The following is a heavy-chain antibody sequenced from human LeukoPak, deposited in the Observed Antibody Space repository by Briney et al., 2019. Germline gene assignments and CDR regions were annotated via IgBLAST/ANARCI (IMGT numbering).Heavy chain of an antibody. Sequence: ASVKVSCKASGYIFTSFYMHWVRQAPGQGLEWMGIINPSGGNTGYAQKFQGRVTMTRDTSTTTVAMDLSSLRSDDTAVYYCARESTFRLLRNVSDIWGQGTMVTVSS. CDR2: INPSGGNT. V-gene: IGHV1-46*01. D-gene: IGHD5-12*01. CDR3: ARESTFRLLRNVSDI. J-gene: IGHJ3*02. CDR1: GYIFTSFY.